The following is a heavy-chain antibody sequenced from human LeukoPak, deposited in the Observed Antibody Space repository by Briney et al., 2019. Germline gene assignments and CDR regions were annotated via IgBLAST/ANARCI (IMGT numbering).Heavy chain of an antibody. J-gene: IGHJ4*02. CDR1: GFAFKNAW. Sequence: GGSLRLSCAASGFAFKNAWMSWVRQAPGKGLEWLGLIKRKTEGATTDYSAPVKGRFTISRDDSENTLYLQMSSLKTEDTAVYYCARAAAGRSFDYWGQGTLVTVSS. CDR2: IKRKTEGATT. D-gene: IGHD6-13*01. V-gene: IGHV3-15*01. CDR3: ARAAAGRSFDY.